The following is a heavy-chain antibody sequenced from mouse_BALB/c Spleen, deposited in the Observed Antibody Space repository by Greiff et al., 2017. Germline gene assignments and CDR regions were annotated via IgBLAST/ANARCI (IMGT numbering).Heavy chain of an antibody. CDR3: AGYGDDPAMDY. J-gene: IGHJ4*01. D-gene: IGHD2-2*01. V-gene: IGHV3-8*02. CDR2: ISYSGST. CDR1: GDSITSGY. Sequence: EVKLQESGPSLVKPSQTLSLSCTVTGDSITSGYWNWIRKFPGNKLEYMGYISYSGSTYYNPSLNSRISISRDTSKNQYYLQLNSVATEDAATYYCAGYGDDPAMDYWGQGTSVTVSS.